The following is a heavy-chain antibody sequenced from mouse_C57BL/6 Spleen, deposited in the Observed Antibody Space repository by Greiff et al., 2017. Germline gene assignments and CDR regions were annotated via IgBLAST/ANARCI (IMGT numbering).Heavy chain of an antibody. Sequence: VQLQQSGAELARPGASVKLSCKASGYTFTSYGISWVKQRTGQGLEWIGEIYPRSGNTYYNEKFKGKATLTADKSSSTAYMELRSLTSEDSAVYFCARSGITTVVAPYAMDYWGQGTSGTVSS. D-gene: IGHD1-1*01. CDR1: GYTFTSYG. CDR3: ARSGITTVVAPYAMDY. V-gene: IGHV1-81*01. J-gene: IGHJ4*01. CDR2: IYPRSGNT.